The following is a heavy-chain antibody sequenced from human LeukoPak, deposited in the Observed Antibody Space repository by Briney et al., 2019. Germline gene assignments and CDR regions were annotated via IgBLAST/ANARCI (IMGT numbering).Heavy chain of an antibody. CDR3: ARGERSLDY. J-gene: IGHJ4*02. Sequence: GESLKISCEGSGYDFATYWIHWVRQMPGKGLEWLGGIDPVDSYTNYSPSFQGHVTISADKSIRTAYLQWSSLRASDTAIYYCARGERSLDYWGQGTLVTVSS. V-gene: IGHV5-10-1*01. D-gene: IGHD3-10*01. CDR2: IDPVDSYT. CDR1: GYDFATYW.